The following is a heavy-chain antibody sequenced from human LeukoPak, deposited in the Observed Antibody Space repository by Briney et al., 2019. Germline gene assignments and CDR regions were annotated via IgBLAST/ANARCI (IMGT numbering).Heavy chain of an antibody. Sequence: SETLSLTCTVSGGSISSRYWTWIRQPPGKGLEWIGTIHNSGKTNDNPSLKSRVTISVDTSKNQLSLRLTSVTTADTAVYYCARGVTYWGQGALVTVT. CDR1: GGSISSRY. CDR3: ARGVTY. J-gene: IGHJ4*02. V-gene: IGHV4-59*11. CDR2: IHNSGKT.